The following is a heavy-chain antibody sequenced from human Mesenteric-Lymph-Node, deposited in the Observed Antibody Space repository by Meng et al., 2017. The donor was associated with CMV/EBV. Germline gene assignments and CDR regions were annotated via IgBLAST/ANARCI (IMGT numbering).Heavy chain of an antibody. CDR3: AGLLGGTILDFSYGMDV. J-gene: IGHJ6*02. CDR2: MNPNSVGI. D-gene: IGHD1-26*01. CDR1: GYTFTDYY. Sequence: ASVKVSCKASGYTFTDYYIHWVRQAPGQGLGWMGWMNPNSVGINYAQKFQGRVTMTRDASINTAYMELGRLRSDDTAVYYCAGLLGGTILDFSYGMDVWGQGTTVTVSS. V-gene: IGHV1-2*02.